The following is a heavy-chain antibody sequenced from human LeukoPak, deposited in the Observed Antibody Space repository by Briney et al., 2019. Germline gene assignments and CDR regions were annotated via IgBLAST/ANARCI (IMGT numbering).Heavy chain of an antibody. V-gene: IGHV1-69*13. D-gene: IGHD3-22*01. CDR1: GGTFSSYA. CDR2: IIPIFGTA. CDR3: ARPGYDSSGYPYYYYGMDV. J-gene: IGHJ6*02. Sequence: SVKVSCKASGGTFSSYAISWVRQAPGQGLEWMGGIIPIFGTANYAQKFQGRVTITADESTSTAYMELSSPRSEDTAVYYCARPGYDSSGYPYYYYGMDVWGQGTTVTVSS.